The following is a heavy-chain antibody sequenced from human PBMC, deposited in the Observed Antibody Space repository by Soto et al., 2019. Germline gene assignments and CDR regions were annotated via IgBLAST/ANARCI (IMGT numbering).Heavy chain of an antibody. CDR1: GYTFTSYG. D-gene: IGHD4-17*01. J-gene: IGHJ6*02. CDR2: ISAYNGNT. CDR3: ARDHGDFLYYYYYYGMDV. V-gene: IGHV1-18*01. Sequence: QVQLVQSGAEVKKPGASVKVSCKASGYTFTSYGISWVRQAPGQWLEWMGWISAYNGNTNYAQKLQGRVTMTTDTSTSTAYMELRSLRSDDTAVYYFARDHGDFLYYYYYYGMDVWGQGTTVTVSS.